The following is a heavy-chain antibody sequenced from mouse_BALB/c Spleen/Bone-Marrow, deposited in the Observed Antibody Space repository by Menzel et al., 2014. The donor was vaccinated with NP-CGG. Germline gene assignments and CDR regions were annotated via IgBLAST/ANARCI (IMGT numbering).Heavy chain of an antibody. V-gene: IGHV5-4*02. CDR1: GFIFSDYY. CDR3: ARGSSYFDY. D-gene: IGHD1-1*01. J-gene: IGHJ2*01. Sequence: EVKLVESGGGLVKPGGSLKLSCAASGFIFSDYYMYWVRQTPEKRLEGVATISDGGSYTYYPDSVKGRFTISRDNAKNNLYLQMSSLKSEDTATYYCARGSSYFDYWGQGTTLTVSS. CDR2: ISDGGSYT.